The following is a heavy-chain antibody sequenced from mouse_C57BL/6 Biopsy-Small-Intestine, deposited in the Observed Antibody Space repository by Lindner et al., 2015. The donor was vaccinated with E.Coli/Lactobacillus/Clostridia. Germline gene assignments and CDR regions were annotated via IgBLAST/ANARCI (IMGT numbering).Heavy chain of an antibody. CDR1: GYSFTGYY. J-gene: IGHJ3*01. V-gene: IGHV1-42*01. D-gene: IGHD2-5*01. CDR2: INPATGST. Sequence: VQLQESGPELVKPGTSVKISCKASGYSFTGYYLHWVRQSPEKSLEWIGEINPATGSTSYNQKFKAKATLTVDSSSSTAYMQLKSLTSEDSAVYYCARWSNAWFAYWGQGTLVTVSA. CDR3: ARWSNAWFAY.